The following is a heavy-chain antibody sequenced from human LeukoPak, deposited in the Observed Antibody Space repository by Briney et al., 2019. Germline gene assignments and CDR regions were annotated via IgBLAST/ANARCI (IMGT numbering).Heavy chain of an antibody. CDR1: GFTFDDYA. J-gene: IGHJ4*02. CDR2: ISWNSGSI. V-gene: IGHV3-9*01. D-gene: IGHD6-13*01. Sequence: PGRSLRLSCAASGFTFDDYAMHWVRQAPGKGLEWVSGISWNSGSIGYADSVKGRFTISRDNAKNSLYLQMNSLRAEDTALYYCVKARSIAAAEGPFDYWGQGTLVTVSS. CDR3: VKARSIAAAEGPFDY.